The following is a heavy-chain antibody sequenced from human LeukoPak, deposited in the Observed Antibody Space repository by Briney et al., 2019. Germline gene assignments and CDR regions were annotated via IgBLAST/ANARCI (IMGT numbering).Heavy chain of an antibody. Sequence: ASVKVSCKASGYTFTSYYMHWVRQAPGQGLEWMGIINPSGGSTSYAQKFQGRVTMTRDTSISTAYMELSRLRSDDTAVYYCARAKWDTRDYWGQGTLVTVSS. J-gene: IGHJ4*02. V-gene: IGHV1-46*01. CDR3: ARAKWDTRDY. CDR2: INPSGGST. CDR1: GYTFTSYY. D-gene: IGHD1-26*01.